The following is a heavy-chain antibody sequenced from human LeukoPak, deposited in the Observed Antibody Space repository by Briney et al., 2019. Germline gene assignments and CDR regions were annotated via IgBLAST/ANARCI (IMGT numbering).Heavy chain of an antibody. CDR2: ISYDGSNK. V-gene: IGHV3-30*03. CDR3: ARDEGFYGSGSIWYFDL. J-gene: IGHJ2*01. D-gene: IGHD3-10*01. Sequence: GGSLRLSCAAFGFTFSSYGMHWVRQAPGKGLEWVAVISYDGSNKYYADSVKGRFTISRDNSKNTLYLQMNSLRAEDTAVYFCARDEGFYGSGSIWYFDLWGRGTRVTVSS. CDR1: GFTFSSYG.